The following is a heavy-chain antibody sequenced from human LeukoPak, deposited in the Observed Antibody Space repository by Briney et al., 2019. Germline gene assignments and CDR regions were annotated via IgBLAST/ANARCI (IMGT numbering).Heavy chain of an antibody. CDR3: ARVSSYYDSSGYFNWFDP. CDR2: INSDGSST. D-gene: IGHD3-22*01. CDR1: GFTFSSYW. J-gene: IGHJ5*02. V-gene: IGHV3-74*01. Sequence: GGSLRLSCAASGFTFSSYWMHWVRQAPGKGLVWVSRINSDGSSTSYADSVKGRFTISRDNAKNTLYLQMNSLRAEDTAVYYCARVSSYYDSSGYFNWFDPWGQGTPVIVSS.